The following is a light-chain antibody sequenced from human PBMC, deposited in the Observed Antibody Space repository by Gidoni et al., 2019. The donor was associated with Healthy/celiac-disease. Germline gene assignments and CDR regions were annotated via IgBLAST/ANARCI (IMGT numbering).Light chain of an antibody. CDR3: SSYTSSSTPVV. Sequence: QSALTQPASVAGSPGQSITISCTGTSSDVGGYNYVSWYHQHPGKAPKLMIYDVSNRPPGLSNRFSGSKSGNTASLTISGLQAEDEADYYCSSYTSSSTPVVFGGGTKLTVL. J-gene: IGLJ2*01. CDR2: DVS. CDR1: SSDVGGYNY. V-gene: IGLV2-14*01.